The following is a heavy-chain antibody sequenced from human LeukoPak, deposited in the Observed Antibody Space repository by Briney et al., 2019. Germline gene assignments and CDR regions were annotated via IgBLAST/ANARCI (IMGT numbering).Heavy chain of an antibody. CDR1: GFTFSSYA. J-gene: IGHJ3*02. CDR3: AKDRSLLRYFDWSHDAFDI. CDR2: ISGSGGST. Sequence: GGSLRLSCAASGFTFSSYAMSWVRQAPGKGLEWVSAISGSGGSTYCADSVKGRFTISRDNSKNTLYLQMNSLRAEDTAVYYCAKDRSLLRYFDWSHDAFDIWGQGTMVTVSS. D-gene: IGHD3-9*01. V-gene: IGHV3-23*01.